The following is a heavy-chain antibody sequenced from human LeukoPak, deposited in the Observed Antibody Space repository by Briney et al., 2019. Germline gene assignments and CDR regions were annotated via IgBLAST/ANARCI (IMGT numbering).Heavy chain of an antibody. V-gene: IGHV3-23*01. CDR1: GFTFSSYA. J-gene: IGHJ3*02. Sequence: PGGSLRLSCAASGFTFSSYAMSWVRQAPGKGLERVSAISGSGGSTYYADSVKGRFTISRDNSKNTLYLQMNSLRAEDTAVYYCAKVEEIFGVVIIASSAFDIWGQGTMVTVSS. CDR3: AKVEEIFGVVIIASSAFDI. CDR2: ISGSGGST. D-gene: IGHD3-3*01.